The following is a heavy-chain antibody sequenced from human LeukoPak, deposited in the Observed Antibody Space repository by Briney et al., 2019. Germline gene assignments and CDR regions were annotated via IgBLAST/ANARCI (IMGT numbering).Heavy chain of an antibody. CDR2: IWYDGSNK. V-gene: IGHV3-33*01. CDR3: ARDGGAYRRFFDY. CDR1: GFTFSSYG. Sequence: GGSLRLSCAASGFTFSSYGMHWVRQAPGKGLEWVAVIWYDGSNKYYADSVKGRFTISRDNSKNTLYLQMNSLRAEDTAVYYCARDGGAYRRFFDYWGQGTLVTVSS. D-gene: IGHD2-15*01. J-gene: IGHJ4*02.